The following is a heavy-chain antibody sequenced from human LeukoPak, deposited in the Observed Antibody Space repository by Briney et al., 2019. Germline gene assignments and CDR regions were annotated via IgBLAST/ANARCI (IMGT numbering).Heavy chain of an antibody. D-gene: IGHD5-12*01. CDR2: IIPTFGTA. Sequence: SVKVSCKASGGTFSSYAISWVRQAPGQGLEWMGGIIPTFGTANYAQKFQGRVTITADESTSTAYMELSSLRSEDTAVYYCARGIRGHSGYDDYYYMDVWGKGTTVTISS. CDR1: GGTFSSYA. J-gene: IGHJ6*03. CDR3: ARGIRGHSGYDDYYYMDV. V-gene: IGHV1-69*13.